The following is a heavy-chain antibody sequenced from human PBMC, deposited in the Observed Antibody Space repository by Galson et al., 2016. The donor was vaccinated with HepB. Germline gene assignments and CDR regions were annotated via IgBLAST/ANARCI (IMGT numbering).Heavy chain of an antibody. CDR2: IYHSGSA. V-gene: IGHV4-4*02. CDR3: ARSGQWLGTWFDP. Sequence: ETLSLTCAVSSGSISSRNWWSWVRQPPGEGLEWIGEIYHSGSANYNPSLKSRVTIPVDKSKNQFSLKLSSVTAADTAVYYCARSGQWLGTWFDPWGQGTLVTVSS. J-gene: IGHJ5*02. CDR1: SGSISSRNW. D-gene: IGHD6-19*01.